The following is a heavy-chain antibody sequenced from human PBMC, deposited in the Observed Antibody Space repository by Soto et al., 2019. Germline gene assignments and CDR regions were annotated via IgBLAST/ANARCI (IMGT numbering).Heavy chain of an antibody. Sequence: EVNLLESGGGLVQPGGSLRLSCAASGFAFSRYAMSWVRQAPGKGLDWVSAISDSGGGTYYADSVKGRFTISRDNSKNTLYLQMNSLRAEDTAVYYCAKDSSGKYGVFDYWGQGTLVTVSS. CDR1: GFAFSRYA. V-gene: IGHV3-23*01. D-gene: IGHD6-19*01. J-gene: IGHJ4*02. CDR3: AKDSSGKYGVFDY. CDR2: ISDSGGGT.